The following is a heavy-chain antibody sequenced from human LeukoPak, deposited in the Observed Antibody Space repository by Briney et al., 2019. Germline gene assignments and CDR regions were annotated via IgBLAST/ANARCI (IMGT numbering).Heavy chain of an antibody. Sequence: PGGSLRLSCAASGFTVSSNYMSWVRQAPGKGLEWVSVIYSGGSTYYADSVKGRFTISRDNSKNTLYLQMNSLRAEDTAVYYCAKDGGGAGRTPFDYWGQGTLVTVSS. J-gene: IGHJ4*02. CDR1: GFTVSSNY. CDR2: IYSGGST. CDR3: AKDGGGAGRTPFDY. D-gene: IGHD1-26*01. V-gene: IGHV3-53*01.